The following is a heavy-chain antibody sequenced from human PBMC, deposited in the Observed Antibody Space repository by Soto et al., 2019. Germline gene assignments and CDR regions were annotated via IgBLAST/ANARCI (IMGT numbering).Heavy chain of an antibody. CDR1: GYTFTSYG. J-gene: IGHJ4*02. CDR3: AREGSSWYLALFDY. Sequence: QVQLVQSGAEVKKPGASVKVSCKASGYTFTSYGISWVRQAPGQGLKWMGWISAYNGNSNYAQKLQGRVTLTTDTSTSTAYMELRTLRSDDTAVYYCAREGSSWYLALFDYWGQGTLVTVSS. D-gene: IGHD6-13*01. V-gene: IGHV1-18*01. CDR2: ISAYNGNS.